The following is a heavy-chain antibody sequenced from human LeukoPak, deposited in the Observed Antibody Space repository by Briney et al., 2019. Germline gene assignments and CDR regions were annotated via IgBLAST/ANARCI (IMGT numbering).Heavy chain of an antibody. V-gene: IGHV5-51*01. CDR3: ARPLSNKWGAFDI. Sequence: GESLKISWKGSGYSFTSYWIGWVRQMPGKGLGWMGIIYPGDSDTRYSPSFQGQVTISADKSISTAYLQWSSLKASDTAMYYCARPLSNKWGAFDIWGQGTMVTVSS. D-gene: IGHD1-26*01. CDR1: GYSFTSYW. J-gene: IGHJ3*02. CDR2: IYPGDSDT.